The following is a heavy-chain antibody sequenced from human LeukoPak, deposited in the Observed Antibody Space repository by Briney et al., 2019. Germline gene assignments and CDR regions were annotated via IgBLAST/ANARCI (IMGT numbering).Heavy chain of an antibody. J-gene: IGHJ4*02. CDR1: GYTFTSYY. CDR2: INPSGGST. V-gene: IGHV1-46*01. Sequence: ASVKVSCKASGYTFTSYYMHWVRQAPGQGFEWMGIINPSGGSTSYAQKFQGRVTMTRDTSTSTVYMELSSLRSEDTAVYYCARDERVAATLPPYYFDYWGQGTLVTVSS. CDR3: ARDERVAATLPPYYFDY. D-gene: IGHD2-15*01.